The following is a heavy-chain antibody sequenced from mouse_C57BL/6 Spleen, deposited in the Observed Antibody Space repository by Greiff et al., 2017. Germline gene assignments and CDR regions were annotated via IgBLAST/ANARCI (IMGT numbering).Heavy chain of an antibody. CDR2: IDPSDSET. CDR3: ATLPHYYGSSSWFAY. Sequence: QVQLQQPGAELVRPGSSVKLSCKASGYTFTSYWMHWVKQRPIQGLEWIGNIDPSDSETHYNQKFKDKATLTVDKSSSTAYMQLSILTSEDSAVYYCATLPHYYGSSSWFAYWGQGTLVTVSA. J-gene: IGHJ3*01. CDR1: GYTFTSYW. V-gene: IGHV1-52*01. D-gene: IGHD1-1*01.